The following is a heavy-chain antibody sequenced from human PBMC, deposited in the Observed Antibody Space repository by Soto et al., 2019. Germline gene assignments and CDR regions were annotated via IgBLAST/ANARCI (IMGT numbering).Heavy chain of an antibody. D-gene: IGHD3-10*01. Sequence: QVQLVESGGGVVQPGRSLRLSCAASGFTFSSYGMHWVRQAPGKGLEWVAVIWYDGSNKYYADSVKGRFTISRDNSKNTLYLQRNSLRAEDTAVYYCARDGEGLDYWGQGTLVTVSS. CDR1: GFTFSSYG. CDR3: ARDGEGLDY. CDR2: IWYDGSNK. V-gene: IGHV3-33*01. J-gene: IGHJ4*02.